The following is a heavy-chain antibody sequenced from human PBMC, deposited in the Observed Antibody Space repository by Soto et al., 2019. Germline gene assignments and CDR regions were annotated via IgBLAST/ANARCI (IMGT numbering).Heavy chain of an antibody. CDR3: ARRWSSWYGSYYYYGMDV. CDR2: IYYSGST. J-gene: IGHJ6*02. Sequence: SETLSLTCTVSGGSISSSSYYWGWSRQPPGKGLEWIGSIYYSGSTYYNPSLKSRVTISVDTSKNQFSLKLSSVTAADTAVYYCARRWSSWYGSYYYYGMDVWGQGTTVTVSS. D-gene: IGHD6-13*01. CDR1: GGSISSSSYY. V-gene: IGHV4-39*01.